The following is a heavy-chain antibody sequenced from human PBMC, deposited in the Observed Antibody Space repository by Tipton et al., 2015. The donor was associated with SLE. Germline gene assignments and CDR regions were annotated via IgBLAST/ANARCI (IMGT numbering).Heavy chain of an antibody. Sequence: TLSLTCVVNGGSLRGYYWTWIRQTPGKGLEWIGQIKPSGSIDSSPSLKSRVTMSQDPSKNQFSLRLNSVTAADTAVYYCTRREGGAFDIWGQGTMVTVSS. V-gene: IGHV4-34*01. J-gene: IGHJ3*02. CDR3: TRREGGAFDI. CDR2: IKPSGSI. CDR1: GGSLRGYY.